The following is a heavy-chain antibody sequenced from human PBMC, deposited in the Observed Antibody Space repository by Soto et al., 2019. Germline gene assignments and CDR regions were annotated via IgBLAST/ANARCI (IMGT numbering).Heavy chain of an antibody. D-gene: IGHD3-16*01. CDR1: GASIRSYH. CDR2: IQHTGST. V-gene: IGHV4-4*07. CDR3: AKDVSSRRWFDP. Sequence: PSETLSLTCAVSGASIRSYHWSFLRQPAGKGLEWIGRIQHTGSTNYNPSLKSRVTMSADTSKNQISLKMTSVTAADTAVYFCAKDVSSRRWFDPWGEGVRVTVSS. J-gene: IGHJ5*02.